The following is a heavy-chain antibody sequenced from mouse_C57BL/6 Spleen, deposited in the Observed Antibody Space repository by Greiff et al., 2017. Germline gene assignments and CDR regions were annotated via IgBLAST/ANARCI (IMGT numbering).Heavy chain of an antibody. J-gene: IGHJ3*01. D-gene: IGHD1-1*01. CDR2: ISSGGSYT. CDR1: GFTFSSYG. CDR3: ERLPNYYGSSTLAY. Sequence: EVQVVESGGDLVKPGGSLKLSCAASGFTFSSYGMSWVRQTPDKRLEWVATISSGGSYTYYPDSVKGRFTISRDNDKNTLYLQMSSLKSEVTDMYSCERLPNYYGSSTLAYWGQGTLVTVSA. V-gene: IGHV5-6*01.